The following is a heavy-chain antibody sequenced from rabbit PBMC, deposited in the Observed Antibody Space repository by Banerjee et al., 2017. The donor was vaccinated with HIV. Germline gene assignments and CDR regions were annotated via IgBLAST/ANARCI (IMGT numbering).Heavy chain of an antibody. CDR3: ARGDAGSSWGLDL. D-gene: IGHD4-2*01. Sequence: EESGGGLVQPEGSLTLTCTASGFSFSSSYWICWVRQAPGKGLEWIACIYSSSGNTVYATWAKGRFTISKTSSTTVTLQMTSLTAADTATYFCARGDAGSSWGLDLWGPGTLVTVS. CDR2: IYSSSGNT. J-gene: IGHJ3*01. CDR1: GFSFSSSYW. V-gene: IGHV1S45*01.